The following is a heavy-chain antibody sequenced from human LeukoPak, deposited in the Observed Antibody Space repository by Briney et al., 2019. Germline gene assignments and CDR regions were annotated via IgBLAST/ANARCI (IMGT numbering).Heavy chain of an antibody. D-gene: IGHD3-10*01. CDR1: GGSISSYY. CDR3: ARRGVWFGAPGGYYYGMDV. CDR2: IYYIGST. Sequence: PSETLSLTCTVSGGSISSYYWSWIRQPPGKGLEWIGYIYYIGSTNYNPPLKSRVTISVDTSKNQFSLKLSSVTAADTAVYYCARRGVWFGAPGGYYYGMDVWGQGTTVTVSS. V-gene: IGHV4-59*08. J-gene: IGHJ6*02.